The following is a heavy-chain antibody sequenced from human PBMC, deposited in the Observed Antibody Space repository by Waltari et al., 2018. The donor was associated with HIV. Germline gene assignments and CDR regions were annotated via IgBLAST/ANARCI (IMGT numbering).Heavy chain of an antibody. CDR2: MNPNSGNT. D-gene: IGHD3-10*01. Sequence: QVQLVQSGAEVKKPGASVKVSCKASGYTFTSYDINWVRPATGQGLEWMGWMNPNSGNTGYAQKFKGRVTMTRNTAISTAYMELNSLRSEDTAVYYCARGRNMIRGKYYYYYGMDVWGQGTTVTVSS. V-gene: IGHV1-8*01. J-gene: IGHJ6*02. CDR3: ARGRNMIRGKYYYYYGMDV. CDR1: GYTFTSYD.